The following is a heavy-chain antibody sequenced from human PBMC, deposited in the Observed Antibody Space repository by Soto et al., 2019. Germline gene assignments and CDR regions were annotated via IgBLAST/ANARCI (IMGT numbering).Heavy chain of an antibody. V-gene: IGHV1-2*02. CDR1: EHTSTIYY. J-gene: IGHJ1*01. Sequence: QAHLVQSGAEVRKPGASVKVSCQALEHTSTIYYIHWVRQARGQGLEWMGWINADSGDTTYAEDFRGRVTFTRDTSTSTFHMELSRLRLDDTAMYFCATRDYDILTGYLHIWGQGTLITFSS. D-gene: IGHD3-9*01. CDR2: INADSGDT. CDR3: ATRDYDILTGYLHI.